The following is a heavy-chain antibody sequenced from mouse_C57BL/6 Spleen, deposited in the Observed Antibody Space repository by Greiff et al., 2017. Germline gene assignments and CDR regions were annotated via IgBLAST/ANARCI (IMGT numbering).Heavy chain of an antibody. J-gene: IGHJ1*03. CDR1: GYTFTSYW. V-gene: IGHV1-50*01. CDR2: IDPSDSYT. Sequence: QVQLQQPGAELVKPGASVKLSCKASGYTFTSYWMQWVKQRPGQGLEWIGEIDPSDSYTNYNQKFKGKATLTVDTSSSTAYMLLSSLTSEDAADYCCAKGTALGDWYFDVWGTGTTVTASS. D-gene: IGHD2-14*01. CDR3: AKGTALGDWYFDV.